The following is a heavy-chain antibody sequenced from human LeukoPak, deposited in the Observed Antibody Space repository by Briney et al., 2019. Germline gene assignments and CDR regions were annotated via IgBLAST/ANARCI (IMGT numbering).Heavy chain of an antibody. CDR3: ARSEVLYFGEEPDWFDP. D-gene: IGHD3-10*01. J-gene: IGHJ5*02. Sequence: ASVKVSCKASGYTFTNYGISWVRQAPGQGLEWMGWISTYNGNTDYTQKFQGRVTMTTDTSTTTAYMELRSLRSDDTAVYYCARSEVLYFGEEPDWFDPWGQGTLVTASS. CDR2: ISTYNGNT. CDR1: GYTFTNYG. V-gene: IGHV1-18*01.